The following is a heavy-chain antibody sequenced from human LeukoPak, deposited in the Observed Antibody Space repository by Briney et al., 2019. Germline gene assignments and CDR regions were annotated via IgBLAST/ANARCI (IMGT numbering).Heavy chain of an antibody. V-gene: IGHV3-30*02. CDR2: IRYDGSNK. CDR1: GFTFSSYG. CDR3: AKDITMFRGVAPPGY. Sequence: GRSLRLSCAPSGFTFSSYGMHWVRQAPGKGLEWVALIRYDGSNKLYADSVKGRFTISRDNSKNTLHLQMNSLRVEDTAVYYCAKDITMFRGVAPPGYWGQGTRVIVSP. J-gene: IGHJ4*02. D-gene: IGHD3-10*01.